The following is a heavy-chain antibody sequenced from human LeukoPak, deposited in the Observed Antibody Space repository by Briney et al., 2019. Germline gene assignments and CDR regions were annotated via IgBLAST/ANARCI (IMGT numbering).Heavy chain of an antibody. CDR3: AREGGFYRPLDY. CDR2: VHLDGRT. Sequence: SETLSLTCGVSGGSVTTTNWWTWVRQPPGKGLEWIGEVHLDGRTNYNPSLESRLTISVDLSENHISLRLTSVTAADTAVYYCAREGGFYRPLDYSGQGTLVTVSS. V-gene: IGHV4-4*02. CDR1: GGSVTTTNW. D-gene: IGHD3-3*01. J-gene: IGHJ4*02.